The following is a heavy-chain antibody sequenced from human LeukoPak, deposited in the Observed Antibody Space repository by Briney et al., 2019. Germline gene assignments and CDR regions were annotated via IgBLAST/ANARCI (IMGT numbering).Heavy chain of an antibody. CDR1: GFTFSSYW. CDR2: IKQDGSEK. J-gene: IGHJ4*02. Sequence: PGGSLRLSCAASGFTFSSYWMSWVRQAPGKGLEWVANIKQDGSEKYYVDSVKGRFTISRGNAKNSLYLQMNSLRAEDTAVYYCARDGLSDIVVVVAAFDYWGQGTLVTVSS. V-gene: IGHV3-7*01. CDR3: ARDGLSDIVVVVAAFDY. D-gene: IGHD2-15*01.